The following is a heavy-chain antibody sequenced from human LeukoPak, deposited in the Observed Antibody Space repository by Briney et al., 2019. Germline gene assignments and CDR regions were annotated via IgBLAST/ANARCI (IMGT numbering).Heavy chain of an antibody. CDR2: ISGSGDST. V-gene: IGHV3-23*01. Sequence: PGGSLRLSCAASGFTFSNYAMHWVRQAPGKGLEWVSAISGSGDSTYYADSVKGRFTISRDNSQNTVYLHMNSLRGEDTAVYYCARAYLWFGAYYFDYWGQGTLVTVSS. CDR3: ARAYLWFGAYYFDY. CDR1: GFTFSNYA. J-gene: IGHJ4*02. D-gene: IGHD3-10*01.